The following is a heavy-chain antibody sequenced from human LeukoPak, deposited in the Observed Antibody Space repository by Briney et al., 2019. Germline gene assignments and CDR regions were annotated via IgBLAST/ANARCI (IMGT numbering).Heavy chain of an antibody. CDR3: VKDLYKGDTASWYFFHY. V-gene: IGHV3-66*01. CDR2: VYSGGNT. D-gene: IGHD6-13*01. CDR1: GFTVSSDY. J-gene: IGHJ4*02. Sequence: GGSLRLSCTASGFTVSSDYMSWVRQAPGKGLEWVSVVYSGGNTYYADSVKGRFTISRDNSKNTLYLQMNSLRAEDTAVYHCVKDLYKGDTASWYFFHYWGQGTLVTVSS.